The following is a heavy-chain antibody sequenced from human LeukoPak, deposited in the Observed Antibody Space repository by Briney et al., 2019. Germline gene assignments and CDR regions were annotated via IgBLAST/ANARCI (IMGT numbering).Heavy chain of an antibody. CDR3: ARAHILTGYPIYFDY. CDR1: GFTFWKLG. CDR2: VSPPGGRT. D-gene: IGHD3-9*01. Sequence: GGTLRLFCGVSGFTFWKLGMNWVREAPGKGREWLSGVSPPGGRTYYADSVKGRFTISREHAKNSLYLQMNSLRAENTAVYCCARAHILTGYPIYFDYWGQGTLVTVSS. J-gene: IGHJ4*02. V-gene: IGHV3-23*01.